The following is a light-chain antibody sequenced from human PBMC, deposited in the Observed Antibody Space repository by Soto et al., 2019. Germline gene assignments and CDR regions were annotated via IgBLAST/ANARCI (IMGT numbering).Light chain of an antibody. V-gene: IGLV2-14*03. Sequence: QSALTQVASVSESPGQSITISCTGTSDVGGYDYVSWYQQHPGKAPKLMIYNVNYRPSGVSDRFSGSKSGDTASLTISGLQAEDEANYYCSSYTNTNTVVFGGGTKLTVL. CDR2: NVN. J-gene: IGLJ2*01. CDR3: SSYTNTNTVV. CDR1: SDVGGYDY.